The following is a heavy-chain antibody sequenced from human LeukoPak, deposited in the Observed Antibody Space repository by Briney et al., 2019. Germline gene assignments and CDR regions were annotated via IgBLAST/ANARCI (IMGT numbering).Heavy chain of an antibody. CDR1: GFTVSSNY. J-gene: IGHJ4*02. V-gene: IGHV3-66*01. CDR3: AAYSSGSPTPDY. D-gene: IGHD3-22*01. Sequence: PGGSLRLSCAASGFTVSSNYMGWVRQAPGKGLEWVSVIYSGGSTYYGDSVKGRFTISRDNSKNTLYLQMNSLRAEDTAVYYCAAYSSGSPTPDYWGQGTLVTVSS. CDR2: IYSGGST.